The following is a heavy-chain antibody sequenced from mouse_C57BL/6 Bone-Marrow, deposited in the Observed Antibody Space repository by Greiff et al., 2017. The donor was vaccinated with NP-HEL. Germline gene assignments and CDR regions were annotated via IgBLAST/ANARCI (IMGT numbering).Heavy chain of an antibody. Sequence: VQLQQSDAELVKPGASVKISCKVSGYTFTDHTIHWTKQRPEQGLEWIGYIYPRDGSTKYNEKFKGKAPLAADKSSSTAYMQLNSLTSEDSADSFCARSYSYGSSAFGGWGQGTTLTVSS. J-gene: IGHJ2*01. CDR1: GYTFTDHT. D-gene: IGHD1-1*01. V-gene: IGHV1-78*01. CDR2: IYPRDGST. CDR3: ARSYSYGSSAFGG.